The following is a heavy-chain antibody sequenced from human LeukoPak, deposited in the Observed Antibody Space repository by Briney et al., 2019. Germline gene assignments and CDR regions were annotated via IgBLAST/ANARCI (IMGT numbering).Heavy chain of an antibody. D-gene: IGHD6-13*01. Sequence: ASVKVSCKASGYTFTSYYMHWVRQAPGQGLEWMGIINPSGGSTSYAQKFQGRVTMTRDMSTGTVYMELSSLRSEDTAVYYCARVAPRYSSSWEIFDYWGQGTLVTVSS. CDR3: ARVAPRYSSSWEIFDY. CDR1: GYTFTSYY. CDR2: INPSGGST. V-gene: IGHV1-46*01. J-gene: IGHJ4*02.